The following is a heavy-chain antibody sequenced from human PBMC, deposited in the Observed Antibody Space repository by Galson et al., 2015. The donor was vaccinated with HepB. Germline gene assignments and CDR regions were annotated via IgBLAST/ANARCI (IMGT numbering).Heavy chain of an antibody. V-gene: IGHV6-1*01. J-gene: IGHJ4*01. CDR1: GDSVSSNSAA. Sequence: CAISGDSVSSNSAAWNWIRQSPSRGLEWLGRTYYRSKWYNDYAVSVKSRIAINPDTSKNQFSLQLNSVTPEDTVVYYCARDSEQLVGFDYWGHGTLVTVSS. D-gene: IGHD6-6*01. CDR3: ARDSEQLVGFDY. CDR2: TYYRSKWYN.